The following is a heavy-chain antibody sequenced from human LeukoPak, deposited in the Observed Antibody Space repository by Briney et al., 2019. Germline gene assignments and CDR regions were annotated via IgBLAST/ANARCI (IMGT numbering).Heavy chain of an antibody. D-gene: IGHD2-2*02. CDR1: GGSFSGYY. CDR2: INHSGST. V-gene: IGHV4-34*01. Sequence: SETLSLTCAVYGGSFSGYYWSWIRQPPGKGLEWIGEINHSGSTNDNPSLKSRVTISVDTSKNQFSLKLSSVTAADTAVYYCARRGIVVVPAALPPDYWGQGNLVTVSS. CDR3: ARRGIVVVPAALPPDY. J-gene: IGHJ4*02.